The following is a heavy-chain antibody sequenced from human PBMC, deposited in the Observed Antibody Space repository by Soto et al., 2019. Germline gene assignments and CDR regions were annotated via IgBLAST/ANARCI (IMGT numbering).Heavy chain of an antibody. V-gene: IGHV4-31*03. J-gene: IGHJ4*02. CDR2: IYYSGST. D-gene: IGHD2-15*01. CDR1: GGSISSGGYY. Sequence: SETLSLTCTVSGGSISSGGYYWSWIRQHPGKGLEWIGYIYYSGSTYYNPSLKSRVTISVDTSKNQFSLKLSSVTAADTAVYYCARGGERVALPSGYWGQGTLVTVSS. CDR3: ARGGERVALPSGY.